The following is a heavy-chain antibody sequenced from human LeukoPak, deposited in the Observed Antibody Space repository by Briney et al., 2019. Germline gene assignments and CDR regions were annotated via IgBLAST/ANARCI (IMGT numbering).Heavy chain of an antibody. J-gene: IGHJ4*02. V-gene: IGHV3-74*01. CDR1: GFTFSTYW. Sequence: GGSLRLSCAVSGFTFSTYWMHWVRQAPGKGLVWVSRINTDGTITNYADSVKGRFTISRDNAKNMLHLQMNSLRADDTAVYYCSRSTFGQYDYWGQGTLGTVSS. CDR3: SRSTFGQYDY. D-gene: IGHD3-16*01. CDR2: INTDGTIT.